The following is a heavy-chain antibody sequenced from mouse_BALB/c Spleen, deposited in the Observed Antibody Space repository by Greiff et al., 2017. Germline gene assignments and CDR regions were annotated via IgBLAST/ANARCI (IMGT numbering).Heavy chain of an antibody. Sequence: EVMLVESGGDLVKPGGSLKLSCAASGFTFSSYGMSWVRQTPDKRLEWVATISSGGSYTYYPDSVKGRFTISRDNAKNTLYLQMSSLKSEDTAMYYCARRGITTRDYFDYWGQGTTLTVSS. CDR3: ARRGITTRDYFDY. V-gene: IGHV5-6*02. J-gene: IGHJ2*01. CDR2: ISSGGSYT. CDR1: GFTFSSYG. D-gene: IGHD2-4*01.